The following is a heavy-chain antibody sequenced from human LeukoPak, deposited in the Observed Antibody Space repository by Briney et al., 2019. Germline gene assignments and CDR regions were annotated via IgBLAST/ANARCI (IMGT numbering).Heavy chain of an antibody. V-gene: IGHV1-2*02. CDR3: ARATNYYGSGNYHNVPYGY. J-gene: IGHJ4*02. CDR2: ISPNSGGT. Sequence: ASVKVSCKASGYTFTDYYLHWVRQAPGQGLEWMGRISPNSGGTDYAQKFQGRVTMTRDTSISTAYMELSRLRYDDTAVYYCARATNYYGSGNYHNVPYGYWGQGTPVTVSS. D-gene: IGHD3-10*01. CDR1: GYTFTDYY.